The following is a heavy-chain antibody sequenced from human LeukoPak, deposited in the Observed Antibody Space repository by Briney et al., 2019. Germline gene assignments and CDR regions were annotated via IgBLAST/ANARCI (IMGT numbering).Heavy chain of an antibody. CDR1: GFTFSSYG. Sequence: HPGRSLRLSCAASGFTFSSYGMHWVRQAPGKGLEWVAVISYDGSNKYYADSVKGRFTISRDNSKNTLYLQMNSLRAEDTAVYYCAKDKGPIAAAEYYFDYWGQGTLVTVSS. V-gene: IGHV3-30*18. D-gene: IGHD6-13*01. CDR3: AKDKGPIAAAEYYFDY. CDR2: ISYDGSNK. J-gene: IGHJ4*02.